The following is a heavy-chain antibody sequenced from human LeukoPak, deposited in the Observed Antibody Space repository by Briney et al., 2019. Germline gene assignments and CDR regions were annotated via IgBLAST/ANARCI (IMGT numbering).Heavy chain of an antibody. V-gene: IGHV4-31*03. Sequence: PSQTLSLTCTVSGGSISSGGYYWSWIRQHPGKGLEWIGYIYYSGSTYYNPSLKSRVTISVDTPKNQFSLKLSSVTAADTAVYYCARYYGSGSFHFDYWGQGTLVTVSS. J-gene: IGHJ4*02. D-gene: IGHD3-10*01. CDR1: GGSISSGGYY. CDR3: ARYYGSGSFHFDY. CDR2: IYYSGST.